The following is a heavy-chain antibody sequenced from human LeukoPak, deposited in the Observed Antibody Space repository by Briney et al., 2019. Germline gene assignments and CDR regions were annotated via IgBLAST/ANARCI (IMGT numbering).Heavy chain of an antibody. CDR2: INNSGST. D-gene: IGHD2-2*01. V-gene: IGHV4-34*01. CDR1: GWSFSGYY. Sequence: PSETLSLTCAVYGWSFSGYYWSWIRQPPGKGLEWIGEINNSGSTNYNPSLKSRVTISVDTSKNQSPLKLNSVTAADTAVCYCARAIVVDLTRLDYWGQGTLVTVSS. J-gene: IGHJ4*02. CDR3: ARAIVVDLTRLDY.